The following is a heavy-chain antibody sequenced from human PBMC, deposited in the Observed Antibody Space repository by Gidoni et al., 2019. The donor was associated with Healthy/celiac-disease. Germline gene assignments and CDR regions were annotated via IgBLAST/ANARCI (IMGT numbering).Heavy chain of an antibody. D-gene: IGHD4-17*01. CDR1: CGSLRSGGYS. CDR3: ARYYGDYPDAFDI. J-gene: IGHJ3*02. CDR2: IYYSGST. Sequence: QVQLQESGPGLVKPSQTMSLTCTVSCGSLRSGGYSWSWIRQHPGKGLVWIGYIYYSGSTYYNPSLKSRVTISVDTSQNQFSLKLSSVTAADTAVYYCARYYGDYPDAFDIWGQGTMVTVSS. V-gene: IGHV4-31*03.